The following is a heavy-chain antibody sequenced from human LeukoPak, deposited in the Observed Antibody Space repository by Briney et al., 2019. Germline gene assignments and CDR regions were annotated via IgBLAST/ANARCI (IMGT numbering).Heavy chain of an antibody. CDR3: ARDGRLLNYNMDV. V-gene: IGHV3-21*01. D-gene: IGHD2-15*01. Sequence: GGSLRLSCAVSGFTLSGYSMNWVRQAPGKGLEWVSSISSSSSYIYYADSVKGRFTISRDNAKKSMYLQMNSLRAEDTAVYYCARDGRLLNYNMDVWGKGTTVTVSS. J-gene: IGHJ6*03. CDR1: GFTLSGYS. CDR2: ISSSSSYI.